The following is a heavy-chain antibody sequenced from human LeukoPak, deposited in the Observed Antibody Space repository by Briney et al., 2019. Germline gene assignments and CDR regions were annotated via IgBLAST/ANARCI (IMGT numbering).Heavy chain of an antibody. Sequence: SVKVSCKASGGTFSSYAISWVRQAPGQGLEWMGGIIPIFGTANYAQKFQGRVTITADESTSTAYMELSSLRSEDTAVYYCARELYSGSYRDAFDIWGQGTMVTVSS. V-gene: IGHV1-69*13. J-gene: IGHJ3*02. CDR1: GGTFSSYA. CDR3: ARELYSGSYRDAFDI. CDR2: IIPIFGTA. D-gene: IGHD1-26*01.